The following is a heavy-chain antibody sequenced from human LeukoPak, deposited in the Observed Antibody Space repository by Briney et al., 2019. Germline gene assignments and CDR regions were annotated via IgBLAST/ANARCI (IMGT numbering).Heavy chain of an antibody. J-gene: IGHJ4*02. D-gene: IGHD6-19*01. CDR2: IYSSGST. V-gene: IGHV4-4*07. CDR1: GGSISSYY. CDR3: ARDRGSGWPLGLGY. Sequence: SETLSLTCTVSGGSISSYYWSWIRQPAGKGLEWIGRIYSSGSTYYNPSLKSRVTISVDTSKNQFSLKLTSVTAADTAVYYCARDRGSGWPLGLGYWGQGTLVIVSS.